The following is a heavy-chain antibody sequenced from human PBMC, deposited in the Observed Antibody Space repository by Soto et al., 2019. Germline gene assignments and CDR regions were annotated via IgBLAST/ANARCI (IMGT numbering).Heavy chain of an antibody. V-gene: IGHV3-30-3*01. Sequence: GGSLRLSCAASGFTFSSYAMHWVRRAPGKGLEWVAVISYDGSNKYYADSVKGRFTISRDNSKNTLYLQMNSLRAEDTAVYYCARPEDGRRDSYGKTDFDYWGQGTLVTVSS. D-gene: IGHD5-18*01. J-gene: IGHJ4*02. CDR1: GFTFSSYA. CDR2: ISYDGSNK. CDR3: ARPEDGRRDSYGKTDFDY.